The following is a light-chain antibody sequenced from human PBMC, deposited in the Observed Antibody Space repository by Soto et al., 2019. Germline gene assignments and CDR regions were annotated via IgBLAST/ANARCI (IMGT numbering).Light chain of an antibody. CDR3: HQHLSIPLT. Sequence: DIVMTQFPDSLAVSLGERATINCKSSQSVLYNSNSKNYLAWYQQKPGQPPKLLISWASTRASGVPDRFGGSGSGTDFTLTISNLQAEDVAIYFCHQHLSIPLTFGPGTMGDIK. CDR2: WAS. V-gene: IGKV4-1*01. CDR1: QSVLYNSNSKNY. J-gene: IGKJ3*01.